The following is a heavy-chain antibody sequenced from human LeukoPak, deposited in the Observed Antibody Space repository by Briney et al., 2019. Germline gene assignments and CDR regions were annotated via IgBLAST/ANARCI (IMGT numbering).Heavy chain of an antibody. J-gene: IGHJ4*02. D-gene: IGHD5/OR15-5a*01. CDR1: GVSITSGDSY. Sequence: SETLSLNCTVSGVSITSGDSYWSWIRQPPGKGLEWIGYIYSSGSTYYNPSLKSRVTIFLDTSKNQFYCARELSSVYDSGIAIDYWGQGTLVNVSS. CDR2: IYSSGST. CDR3: Y. V-gene: IGHV4-30-4*02.